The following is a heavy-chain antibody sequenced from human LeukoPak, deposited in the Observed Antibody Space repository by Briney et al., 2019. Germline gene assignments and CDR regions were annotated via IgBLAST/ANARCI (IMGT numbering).Heavy chain of an antibody. J-gene: IGHJ4*02. D-gene: IGHD1-14*01. CDR3: ATVPPHGDTDY. Sequence: SETLSLTCTVSGGSISSYYWSWIRQPPGKGLEWIGYISYSGSTTYNPSLKSRVTISIDTSKKQFFLKLSSVTAADTAVYYCATVPPHGDTDYWGRGTLVTVSS. CDR1: GGSISSYY. V-gene: IGHV4-59*01. CDR2: ISYSGST.